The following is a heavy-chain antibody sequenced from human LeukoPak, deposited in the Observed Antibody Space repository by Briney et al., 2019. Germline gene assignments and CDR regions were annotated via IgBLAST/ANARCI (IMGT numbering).Heavy chain of an antibody. CDR2: IYHSGST. CDR3: ARDSPIFGVVKGAFDI. Sequence: SETLSLTCTVSGYSISSGYYWGWIRQPPGKGLEWIGSIYHSGSTYYNPSLKSRVTISVDTSKNQFSLKLSSVTAADTAVYYCARDSPIFGVVKGAFDIWGQGTMVIVSS. J-gene: IGHJ3*02. D-gene: IGHD3-3*01. V-gene: IGHV4-38-2*02. CDR1: GYSISSGYY.